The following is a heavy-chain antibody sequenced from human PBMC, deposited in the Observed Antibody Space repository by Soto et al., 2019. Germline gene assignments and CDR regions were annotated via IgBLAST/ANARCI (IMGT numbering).Heavy chain of an antibody. D-gene: IGHD3-16*01. CDR3: ARPAYGHKPSHFEL. CDR1: GYTFTYYY. Sequence: QVQLVQSGAEVKKPGASVKVSCKASGYTFTYYYMHWVRQAPGQGLEWMGVINPSDGSTTYAQKFQGRVNMTRAASTSTVYLDVSSLSFEATAIYYCARPAYGHKPSHFELWGHGTLVTVSS. CDR2: INPSDGST. J-gene: IGHJ2*01. V-gene: IGHV1-46*01.